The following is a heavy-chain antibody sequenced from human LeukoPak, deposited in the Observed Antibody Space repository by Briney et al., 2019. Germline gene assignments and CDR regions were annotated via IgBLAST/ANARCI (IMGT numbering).Heavy chain of an antibody. J-gene: IGHJ6*03. CDR1: GGSISSSDTYY. Sequence: PSQTLCLTCTVSGGSISSSDTYYWSWIRQPAGKRLEWIGRIYTSGSTNYSPSFKSRVTISADTSKNQFSLSLSSVTAADSAVYYCARAVQVWPNYMDVWGKGTTVTVSS. CDR2: IYTSGST. D-gene: IGHD1-1*01. CDR3: ARAVQVWPNYMDV. V-gene: IGHV4-61*02.